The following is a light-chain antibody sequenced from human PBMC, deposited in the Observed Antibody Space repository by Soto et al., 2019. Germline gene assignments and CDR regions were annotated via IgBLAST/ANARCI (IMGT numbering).Light chain of an antibody. CDR3: QSYDRSIVV. J-gene: IGLJ2*01. Sequence: NFMLAQPHSVSESPGQTVSLSCTRTSGSIVSNSVQWYQQRPGSAPATVIHENNQRPSGVPDRFSGSIDRSSNSASLTISGLKTEDEADYYCQSYDRSIVVFGGGTKLTVL. CDR2: ENN. CDR1: SGSIVSNS. V-gene: IGLV6-57*04.